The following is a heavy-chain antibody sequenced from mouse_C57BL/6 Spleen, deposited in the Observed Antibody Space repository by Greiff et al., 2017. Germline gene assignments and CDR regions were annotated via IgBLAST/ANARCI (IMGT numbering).Heavy chain of an antibody. Sequence: VQLQQPGAELVMPGASVKLSCKASGYTFTSYWMHWVKQRPGQGLEWIGEIDPSDSYTNYNQKFKGKSTLTVDKSSSTAYMQLSSLTSGDSAVYYCARSTGTGAMDYWGQGTSVTVSS. D-gene: IGHD2-14*01. CDR1: GYTFTSYW. V-gene: IGHV1-69*01. J-gene: IGHJ4*01. CDR3: ARSTGTGAMDY. CDR2: IDPSDSYT.